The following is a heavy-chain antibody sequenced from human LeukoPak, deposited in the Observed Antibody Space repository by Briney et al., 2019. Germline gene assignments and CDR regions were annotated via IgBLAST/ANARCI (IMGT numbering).Heavy chain of an antibody. CDR3: ASTINCGGDCYLDY. J-gene: IGHJ4*02. CDR2: IYYSGST. CDR1: GGSISSGDYY. D-gene: IGHD2-21*01. Sequence: TSQTLSLTCTVSGGSISSGDYYWSWIRQPPGKGLEWIGYIYYSGSTYYNPSLKSRVTISVDTSKNQFSLKLSSVTATDTAVYYCASTINCGGDCYLDYWGQGTLVTVSP. V-gene: IGHV4-30-4*08.